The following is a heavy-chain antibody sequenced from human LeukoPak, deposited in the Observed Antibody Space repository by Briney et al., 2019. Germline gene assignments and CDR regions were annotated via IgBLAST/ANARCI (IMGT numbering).Heavy chain of an antibody. CDR1: GFTFSSYS. CDR2: ISSSSSYI. J-gene: IGHJ4*02. CDR3: AKDSFLGLLGFGESPYYFDY. Sequence: GGSLRLSCAASGFTFSSYSMNWVRQAPGKGLEWVSSISSSSSYIYYADSVKGRFTISRDNAKNSLYLQMNSLRAEDTAVYYWAKDSFLGLLGFGESPYYFDYWGQGTLVTVSS. V-gene: IGHV3-21*01. D-gene: IGHD3-10*01.